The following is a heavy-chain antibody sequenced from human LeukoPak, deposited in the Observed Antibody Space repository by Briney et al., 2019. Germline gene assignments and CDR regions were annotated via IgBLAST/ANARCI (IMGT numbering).Heavy chain of an antibody. CDR2: ISGSSLYI. CDR3: ARDPPYYDSSGYYYDY. Sequence: GGSLRLFCAASGFTFSPYSMNWVRQAPGKGLEWVSYISGSSLYIYYADSVKGRFTISRDNAKNSLYLQMNSLRAEDTAVYYCARDPPYYDSSGYYYDYWGQGALVTVSS. V-gene: IGHV3-21*01. J-gene: IGHJ4*02. CDR1: GFTFSPYS. D-gene: IGHD3-22*01.